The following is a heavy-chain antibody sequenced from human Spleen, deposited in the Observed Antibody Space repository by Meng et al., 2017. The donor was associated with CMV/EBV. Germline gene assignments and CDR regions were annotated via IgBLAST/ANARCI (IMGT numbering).Heavy chain of an antibody. CDR2: ISWDGSRS. Sequence: GESLKISCAASGFTFDDYAMYWVRQAPGKGLEWVSLISWDGSRSYYADSVKGRFTISRDNSKNSVYLQMNRLRTEDTALYYCAKEMISSSVSCFLGYWGQGTLVTVSS. D-gene: IGHD2-15*01. V-gene: IGHV3-43D*03. CDR1: GFTFDDYA. CDR3: AKEMISSSVSCFLGY. J-gene: IGHJ4*02.